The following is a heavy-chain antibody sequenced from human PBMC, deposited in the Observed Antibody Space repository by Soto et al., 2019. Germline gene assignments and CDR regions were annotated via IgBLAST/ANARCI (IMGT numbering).Heavy chain of an antibody. CDR2: INPNSGGT. D-gene: IGHD1-26*01. V-gene: IGHV1-2*04. Sequence: ASVKVSCKASGYTFTGYYMHWVRQAPGQGLEWMGWINPNSGGTNYAQKFQGWVTMTRDTSISTAYMELSRLRSDDTAVYYCARSPIPWERIQEVNWFDPWGQGTLVTVSS. CDR1: GYTFTGYY. J-gene: IGHJ5*02. CDR3: ARSPIPWERIQEVNWFDP.